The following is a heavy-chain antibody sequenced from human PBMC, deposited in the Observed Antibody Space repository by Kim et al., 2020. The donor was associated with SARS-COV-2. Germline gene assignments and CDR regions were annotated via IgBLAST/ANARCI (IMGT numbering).Heavy chain of an antibody. V-gene: IGHV3-23*01. CDR1: GFTFSNYG. CDR3: ANPRQPDY. J-gene: IGHJ4*02. CDR2: ITGSGDIT. Sequence: GGSLRLSCVASGFTFSNYGMTWVRQAPGGGLEWVSGITGSGDITAYADSVKGRFTISRDNSKNTLYLQMSSLRAEDTAIYYCANPRQPDYWGKGTLVTVS. D-gene: IGHD6-13*01.